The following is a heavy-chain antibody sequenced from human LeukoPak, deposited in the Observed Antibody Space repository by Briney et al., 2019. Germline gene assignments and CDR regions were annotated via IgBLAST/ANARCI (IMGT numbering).Heavy chain of an antibody. V-gene: IGHV3-30*18. J-gene: IGHJ4*02. D-gene: IGHD2-2*01. CDR1: GFTFGSNG. CDR2: ISYDGSTK. CDR3: AKDLSTKWSLDY. Sequence: GGSLRLSCAASGFTFGSNGMHWVRQAPGKGLEWVAFISYDGSTKYYADSVRGRFTISRDNSKNTLYLQMNSLRAEDTTVYYCAKDLSTKWSLDYWGQGTLVTVSS.